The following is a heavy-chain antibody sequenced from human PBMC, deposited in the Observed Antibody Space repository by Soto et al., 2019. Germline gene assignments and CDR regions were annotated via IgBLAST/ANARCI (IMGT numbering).Heavy chain of an antibody. J-gene: IGHJ4*02. D-gene: IGHD5-18*01. V-gene: IGHV3-7*01. CDR1: GFTFSSYW. CDR3: ARMDTAMVMFFDY. Sequence: PGGSLRLSCAASGFTFSSYWMSWVRQAPGKGLEWVANIKQDGSEKYYVDSVKGRFTISRDNAKNSLYLQMNSLRAEDTAVYYCARMDTAMVMFFDYWGQGTLVTVSS. CDR2: IKQDGSEK.